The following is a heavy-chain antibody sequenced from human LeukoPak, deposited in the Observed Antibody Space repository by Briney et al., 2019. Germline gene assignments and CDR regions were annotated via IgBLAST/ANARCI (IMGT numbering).Heavy chain of an antibody. D-gene: IGHD5-18*01. CDR3: ANGLERGYSYGYPRYFDY. CDR2: ISYDGSNK. V-gene: IGHV3-30*04. J-gene: IGHJ4*02. CDR1: GFTFSSYA. Sequence: GRSLRLSCAASGFTFSSYAMHWVRQAPGKGLEWVAVISYDGSNKYYADSVKGRFTISRDNSKNTLYLQMNSLRAEDTAVYYCANGLERGYSYGYPRYFDYWGQGTLVTVSS.